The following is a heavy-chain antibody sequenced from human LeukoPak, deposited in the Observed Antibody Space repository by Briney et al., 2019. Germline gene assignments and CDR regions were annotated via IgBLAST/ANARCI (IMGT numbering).Heavy chain of an antibody. D-gene: IGHD6-19*01. J-gene: IGHJ6*02. CDR2: IYSGDSDT. CDR3: ARQAAVAGTYYYYYGMDV. Sequence: GESLKISCKGSGYSFTSYWIGWVRQMPGKGLEWMGIIYSGDSDTRYSPSFQGQVTISADKSISTAYLQWSSLKASDTAMYYCARQAAVAGTYYYYYGMDVWGQGTTVTVSS. V-gene: IGHV5-51*01. CDR1: GYSFTSYW.